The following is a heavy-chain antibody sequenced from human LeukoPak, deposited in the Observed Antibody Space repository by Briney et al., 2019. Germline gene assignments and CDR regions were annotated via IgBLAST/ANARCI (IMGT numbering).Heavy chain of an antibody. CDR2: IYTSGST. V-gene: IGHV4-61*02. CDR1: GGSISSGSYY. J-gene: IGHJ5*02. Sequence: SQTLSLTCTVSGGSISSGSYYWSWIRQPAGKGLEWIGRIYTSGSTNYNPSLKSRVTISVDTSKNQFSLKLSAVTAADTAVYCCAREEIRSWFDPWGQGTLVTVSS. CDR3: AREEIRSWFDP. D-gene: IGHD5-24*01.